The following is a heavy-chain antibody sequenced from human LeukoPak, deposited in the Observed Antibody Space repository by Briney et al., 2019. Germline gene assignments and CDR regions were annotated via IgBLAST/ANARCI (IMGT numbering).Heavy chain of an antibody. V-gene: IGHV1-69*13. J-gene: IGHJ5*02. Sequence: GASVKVSCKASGGTFSSYAISWVRQAPGQGLEWMGGIIPIFGTANYAQKFQGRVTITADESTSTAYMELSRLRSDDTAVYYCARDRVGAGGDNWFDPWGQGTPVTVSS. CDR2: IIPIFGTA. CDR1: GGTFSSYA. D-gene: IGHD1-26*01. CDR3: ARDRVGAGGDNWFDP.